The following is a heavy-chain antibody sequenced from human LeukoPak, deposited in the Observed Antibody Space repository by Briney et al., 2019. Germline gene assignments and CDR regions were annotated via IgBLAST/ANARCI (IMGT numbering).Heavy chain of an antibody. CDR2: IYYSGST. J-gene: IGHJ4*02. Sequence: SETLSLTCTVSGGSISSYYWSWIRQPPGKGLEWIGYIYYSGSTNYNPSLKSRVTISVDTSKNQFSLKLSSVTAADTAVYYCARHGEGYCSGGSCYSYFDYWGQGILVTVSS. D-gene: IGHD2-15*01. CDR3: ARHGEGYCSGGSCYSYFDY. V-gene: IGHV4-59*08. CDR1: GGSISSYY.